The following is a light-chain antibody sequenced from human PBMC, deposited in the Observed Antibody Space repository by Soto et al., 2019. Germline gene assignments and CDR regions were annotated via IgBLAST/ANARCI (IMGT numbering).Light chain of an antibody. J-gene: IGLJ1*01. Sequence: QSALTQVASVSGSPGQSITISCTGTSSDVGTFNLVSWYQQHPGKAPRLMIYEVIKRPSGVSNRFSGSKSGNTASLTISGLQAEDEADYYRCSYAGSSVYVFGTGTKVTVL. V-gene: IGLV2-23*02. CDR2: EVI. CDR3: CSYAGSSVYV. CDR1: SSDVGTFNL.